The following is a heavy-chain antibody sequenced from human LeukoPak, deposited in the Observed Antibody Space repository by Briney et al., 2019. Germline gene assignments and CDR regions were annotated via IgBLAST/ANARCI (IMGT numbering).Heavy chain of an antibody. CDR2: IYYSGST. J-gene: IGHJ6*02. CDR1: GGSISSSSYY. V-gene: IGHV4-39*01. CDR3: ASYIAAAYGMDV. Sequence: SETLSLTCTVSGGSISSSSYYWGWIRKPPGKGLEWIGSIYYSGSTYYNPSLKSRVTISVDTSKNQFSLKLSSVTAADTAVYYCASYIAAAYGMDVWGQGTTVTVSS. D-gene: IGHD6-13*01.